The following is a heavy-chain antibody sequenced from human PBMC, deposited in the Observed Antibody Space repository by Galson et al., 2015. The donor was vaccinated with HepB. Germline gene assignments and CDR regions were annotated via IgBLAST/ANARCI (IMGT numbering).Heavy chain of an antibody. D-gene: IGHD1-26*01. J-gene: IGHJ3*02. CDR1: GFTFSSYA. CDR3: ARGSGIPPPEYAFDI. Sequence: SLRLSCAASGFTFSSYAMHWVRQAPGKGLEWVAVISYDGSNKYYADSVKGRFTISRDNSKNTLYLQMNSLRAEDTAVYYCARGSGIPPPEYAFDIWGQGTMVTVSS. V-gene: IGHV3-30-3*01. CDR2: ISYDGSNK.